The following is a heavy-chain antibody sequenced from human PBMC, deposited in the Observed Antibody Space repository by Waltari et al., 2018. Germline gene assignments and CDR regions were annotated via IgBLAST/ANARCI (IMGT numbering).Heavy chain of an antibody. J-gene: IGHJ4*02. CDR1: GFTFGSYA. D-gene: IGHD3-3*01. CDR2: ITSSGDNT. V-gene: IGHV3-23*01. CDR3: ARYNIWSGYYYPDY. Sequence: EVQLLDSGGGLVQPGGYVRLSCVVSGFTFGSYAMSWVRQAPDNGLGWVSAITSSGDNTYYADSVKGRFTISRDNSKNTLYLQMNSLRAEDTAVYYCARYNIWSGYYYPDYWSQGTQVTVSS.